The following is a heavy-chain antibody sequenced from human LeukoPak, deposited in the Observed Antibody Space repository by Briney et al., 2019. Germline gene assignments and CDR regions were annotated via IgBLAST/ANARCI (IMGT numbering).Heavy chain of an antibody. CDR3: AKDLYSSGWYNYFDP. D-gene: IGHD6-19*01. J-gene: IGHJ5*02. CDR1: GFTFSTYG. Sequence: PGTSLRLSCAASGFTFSTYGMHWVRQAPGKGPEWVAVTSHDESDKYYADSVEGRFTISRDNSKNTLYLQMNSLRTEDSGLYYCAKDLYSSGWYNYFDPWGQGTLVTVSS. CDR2: TSHDESDK. V-gene: IGHV3-30*18.